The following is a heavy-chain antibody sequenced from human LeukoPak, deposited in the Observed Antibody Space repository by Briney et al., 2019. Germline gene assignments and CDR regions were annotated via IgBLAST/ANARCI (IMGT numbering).Heavy chain of an antibody. J-gene: IGHJ4*02. CDR3: AKDHSSGWYRVGDY. D-gene: IGHD6-19*01. CDR1: GFTFSSYG. V-gene: IGHV3-30*18. CDR2: ISYDGSNK. Sequence: PGRSLRLSCAASGFTFSSYGMHWVRQAPRKGLEWVAVISYDGSNKYYADSVKGRFAISRDNSKDTLYLQLNSLTAEDTAVYYCAKDHSSGWYRVGDYWGQGTLVTVSS.